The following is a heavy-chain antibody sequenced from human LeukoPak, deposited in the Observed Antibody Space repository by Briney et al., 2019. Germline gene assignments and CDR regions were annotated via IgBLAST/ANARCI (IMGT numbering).Heavy chain of an antibody. V-gene: IGHV3-33*06. CDR1: GFTFSSYG. CDR2: IWYDGSNK. J-gene: IGHJ5*02. CDR3: AKDGYDSSGYDWFDP. Sequence: TGGSLRLSCAASGFTFSSYGMHWVRQAPGKGLEWVAVIWYDGSNKYYADSVKGRFTISRDNSKNTLYLQMNSLRAEDTAVYYCAKDGYDSSGYDWFDPWGQGTLVTVSS. D-gene: IGHD3-22*01.